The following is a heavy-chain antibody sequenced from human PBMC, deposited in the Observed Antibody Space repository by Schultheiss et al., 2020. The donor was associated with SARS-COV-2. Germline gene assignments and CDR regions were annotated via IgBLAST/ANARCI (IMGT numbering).Heavy chain of an antibody. CDR1: GFTFSDYY. J-gene: IGHJ6*02. V-gene: IGHV3-11*01. CDR3: ARDYQGANYYDSYYGMDV. Sequence: SCAASGFTFSDYYMSWIRQAPGKGLEWVSYISSSGSTIYYADSVKGRFTISRDNAKNSLYLQMNSLRAEDTAVYYCARDYQGANYYDSYYGMDVWGQGTTVTVSS. CDR2: ISSSGSTI. D-gene: IGHD3-10*01.